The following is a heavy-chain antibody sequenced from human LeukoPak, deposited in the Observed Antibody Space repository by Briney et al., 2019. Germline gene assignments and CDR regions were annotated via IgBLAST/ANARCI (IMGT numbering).Heavy chain of an antibody. Sequence: PGGSLRLSCAVSGFTFSTHSMNWVRQAPGKGLEWVSYIISSSNTIYYADSVKGRFTISRDNAKNSLYLRMNSLRAEDTAVYYCARAVGHGSGSPRMDVWGKGTTVTVSA. J-gene: IGHJ6*04. D-gene: IGHD3-10*01. V-gene: IGHV3-48*01. CDR2: IISSSNTI. CDR1: GFTFSTHS. CDR3: ARAVGHGSGSPRMDV.